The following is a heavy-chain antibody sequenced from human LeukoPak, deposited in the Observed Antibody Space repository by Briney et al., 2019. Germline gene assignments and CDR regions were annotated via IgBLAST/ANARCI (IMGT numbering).Heavy chain of an antibody. V-gene: IGHV4-61*05. CDR1: GGSISSSSYY. CDR2: IFYSGIT. CDR3: ARQQSGNWNGVGLDS. J-gene: IGHJ4*02. Sequence: PSETLSLTCTVSGGSISSSSYYWTWIRQPPGKGLEWIGYIFYSGITNYNPSLSGRVTISVDTTKNQFSLELSSVTAADTAVYYCARQQSGNWNGVGLDSWGQGTLVTVSS. D-gene: IGHD1-1*01.